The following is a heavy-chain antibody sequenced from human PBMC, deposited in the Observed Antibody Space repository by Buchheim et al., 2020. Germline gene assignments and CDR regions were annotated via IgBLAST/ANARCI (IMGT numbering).Heavy chain of an antibody. J-gene: IGHJ4*02. V-gene: IGHV4-59*10. D-gene: IGHD2-21*02. CDR1: GGSFSGYY. CDR3: ARDHPAYCGGDCYSIDY. CDR2: IYTSGST. Sequence: QVQLQQWGAGLLKPSETLSLTCAVYGGSFSGYYWSWIRQPAGKGLEWIGRIYTSGSTNYNPSLKSRVTMSVDTSKNQFSLKLSSVTAADTAVYYCARDHPAYCGGDCYSIDYWGQGTL.